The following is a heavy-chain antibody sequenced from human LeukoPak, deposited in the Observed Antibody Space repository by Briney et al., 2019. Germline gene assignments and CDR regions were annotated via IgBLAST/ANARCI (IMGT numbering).Heavy chain of an antibody. Sequence: PSETLSLTCNVSGGSISSYYWSWIRQPPGKGLEWIGYIYYSGRTNYNPSLKSRVTISVDTSKNQFSLKLSSVTAADTAVYYCARDKSDSSGYYYFDYWGQGTLVTVSS. CDR1: GGSISSYY. V-gene: IGHV4-59*01. CDR2: IYYSGRT. CDR3: ARDKSDSSGYYYFDY. J-gene: IGHJ4*02. D-gene: IGHD3-22*01.